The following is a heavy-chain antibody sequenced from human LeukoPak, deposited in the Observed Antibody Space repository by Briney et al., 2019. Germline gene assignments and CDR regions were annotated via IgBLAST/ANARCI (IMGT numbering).Heavy chain of an antibody. CDR3: ARGSPSITIFGVVIMGHWFDP. D-gene: IGHD3-3*01. CDR2: IYYSGST. J-gene: IGHJ5*02. V-gene: IGHV4-30-4*07. CDR1: GGSISSGGYS. Sequence: PSQTLSLTCAVSGGSISSGGYSWSWIRQPPGKGLEWIGYIYYSGSTYYNPSLKSRVTISVDTSKNQFSLKLSSVTAADTAVYYCARGSPSITIFGVVIMGHWFDPWGQGTLVTVSS.